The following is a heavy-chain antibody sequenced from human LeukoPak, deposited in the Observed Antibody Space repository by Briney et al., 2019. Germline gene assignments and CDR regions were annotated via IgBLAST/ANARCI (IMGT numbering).Heavy chain of an antibody. V-gene: IGHV3-48*03. CDR2: TSSSSNTI. Sequence: GGSLRLSCAASGFIFSSYEMNWVRQAPGKGLEWISYTSSSSNTIYADSVKGRFTISRDNAKNSLYLQMSNLRAEDTAVYYCAREEIGMDVWGQGTTVTVSS. CDR1: GFIFSSYE. J-gene: IGHJ6*02. D-gene: IGHD2-21*01. CDR3: AREEIGMDV.